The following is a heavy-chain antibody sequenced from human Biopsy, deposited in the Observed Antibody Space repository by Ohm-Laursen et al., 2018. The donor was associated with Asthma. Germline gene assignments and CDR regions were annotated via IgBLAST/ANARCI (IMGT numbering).Heavy chain of an antibody. J-gene: IGHJ4*02. CDR3: ASDFPKDYVRYNFQF. V-gene: IGHV1-24*01. Sequence: SSVKVSCKISGYSLTDLSMHWVRQAPGQGLEWMGGHDHEEGGTVNARRFQSRVTMTEDTSTDTAYMELSSLSSDDTAVYYCASDFPKDYVRYNFQFWGQGTLVTVSS. D-gene: IGHD4-17*01. CDR2: HDHEEGGT. CDR1: GYSLTDLS.